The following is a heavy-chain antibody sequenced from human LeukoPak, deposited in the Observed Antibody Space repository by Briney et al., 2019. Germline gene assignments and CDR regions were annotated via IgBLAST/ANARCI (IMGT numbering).Heavy chain of an antibody. V-gene: IGHV3-11*06. D-gene: IGHD6-19*01. Sequence: GGSLRLSCAASGFTFSDYYMSWIRQAPGKGLEWVSYISSSGSYTNYADSVKGRFTISRDNAKNSLYLQMNSLRAEDTAVYYCARGQIAVAGTPRRPPDYWGQGTLVTVSS. CDR2: ISSSGSYT. J-gene: IGHJ4*02. CDR3: ARGQIAVAGTPRRPPDY. CDR1: GFTFSDYY.